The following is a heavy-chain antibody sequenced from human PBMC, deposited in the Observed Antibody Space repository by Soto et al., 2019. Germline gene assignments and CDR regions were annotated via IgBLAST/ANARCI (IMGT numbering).Heavy chain of an antibody. Sequence: GGSLRVSCAASGFTFSSYGMHWVRKAPGKGLEWVAVISYDGSNKYYADSVKGRFTISRDNSKNTLYLQMNSLRAEDTAAYYCAKDSTAARPLYYYYYYMNVWGKGTTVTVSS. CDR3: AKDSTAARPLYYYYYYMNV. CDR1: GFTFSSYG. D-gene: IGHD6-6*01. J-gene: IGHJ6*03. CDR2: ISYDGSNK. V-gene: IGHV3-30*18.